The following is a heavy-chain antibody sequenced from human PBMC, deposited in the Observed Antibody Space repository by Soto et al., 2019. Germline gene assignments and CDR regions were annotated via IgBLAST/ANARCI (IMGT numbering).Heavy chain of an antibody. V-gene: IGHV3-23*01. J-gene: IGHJ4*02. CDR1: GFTFNNND. CDR2: ISGVDNGA. D-gene: IGHD2-2*01. CDR3: AKGRAGHTSSADY. Sequence: EVQLLESGGGSVQPGGSLRLSCATSGFTFNNNDVKWVRQAPGKGLEWVAVISGVDNGAYYAESVKGRFTISRDNSKNTMTLQMNNLRAEDTVVYYCAKGRAGHTSSADYSGQGTPVTVSS.